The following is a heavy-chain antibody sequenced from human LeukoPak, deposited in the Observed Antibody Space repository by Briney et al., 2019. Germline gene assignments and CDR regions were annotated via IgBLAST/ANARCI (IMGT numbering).Heavy chain of an antibody. CDR1: GFTFSSYW. D-gene: IGHD6-19*01. Sequence: GGSLRLSCAASGFTFSSYWMHWVRQAPGKGLVWVSRINSDGSSTSYADSVKGRFTISRDNAKNSLYLQMSSLRAEDTAVYYCARGLAVAGAIIDYWGQGTLVTVSS. CDR2: INSDGSST. CDR3: ARGLAVAGAIIDY. J-gene: IGHJ4*02. V-gene: IGHV3-74*01.